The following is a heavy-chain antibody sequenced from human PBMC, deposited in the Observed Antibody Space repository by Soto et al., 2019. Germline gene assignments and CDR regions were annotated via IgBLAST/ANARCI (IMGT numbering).Heavy chain of an antibody. D-gene: IGHD6-6*01. CDR3: ARTGGGMAGRPLEY. Sequence: QVQLMQSGGEVKMPGASVEVSCKTSGYMFTTYGMSWVRQAPGQGLEWMAWISAYNGKKKYAQKFEGRVTTTTDTPTSTVSTEVRDRTSDDTAIYYCARTGGGMAGRPLEYWGQGTLVIVSS. V-gene: IGHV1-18*01. CDR1: GYMFTTYG. J-gene: IGHJ4*02. CDR2: ISAYNGKK.